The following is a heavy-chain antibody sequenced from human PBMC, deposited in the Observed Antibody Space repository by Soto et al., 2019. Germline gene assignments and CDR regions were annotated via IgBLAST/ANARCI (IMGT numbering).Heavy chain of an antibody. Sequence: QVQLQESGPGLVKPSETLSLTCTVSGGSISSYYWSWIRQPPGKGLEWIGYIYYSGSTNYNPSLKSRVTISVDTSKNQFSLKLSSVTAADTAVYYCARDHHDYGDYEGGFFDYWGQGTLVTVSS. J-gene: IGHJ4*02. CDR3: ARDHHDYGDYEGGFFDY. V-gene: IGHV4-59*01. D-gene: IGHD4-17*01. CDR1: GGSISSYY. CDR2: IYYSGST.